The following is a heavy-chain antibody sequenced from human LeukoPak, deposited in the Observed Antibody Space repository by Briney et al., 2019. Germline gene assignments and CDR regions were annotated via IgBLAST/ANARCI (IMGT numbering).Heavy chain of an antibody. Sequence: GGSLRLSCAASEFTFSSYNMNWVRQAPGKGLEWVSYISSSSSTIYYADSVKGRFTISRDNAKNSLYLQMNSLRAEDTAVYYCARDEELLLPHNDYWGQGTLVTVSS. V-gene: IGHV3-48*04. D-gene: IGHD2-15*01. CDR2: ISSSSSTI. CDR1: EFTFSSYN. CDR3: ARDEELLLPHNDY. J-gene: IGHJ4*02.